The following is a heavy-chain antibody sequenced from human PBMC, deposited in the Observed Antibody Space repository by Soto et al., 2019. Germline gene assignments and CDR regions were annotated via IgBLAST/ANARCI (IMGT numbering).Heavy chain of an antibody. CDR3: AGRTSLTSVEIFSGGLSGYNWVDP. D-gene: IGHD3-3*01. V-gene: IGHV4-39*01. Sequence: PSETLSLTCTVSGGSMNTYYWGWIRQTPGKGLEWIGTIYYSGTPTYYNPSLKSRVIISVDTSKNQFSLKLNSVSAADTAVYYFAGRTSLTSVEIFSGGLSGYNWVDPWGRGTLVTVSS. J-gene: IGHJ5*01. CDR1: GGSMNTYY. CDR2: IYYSGTPT.